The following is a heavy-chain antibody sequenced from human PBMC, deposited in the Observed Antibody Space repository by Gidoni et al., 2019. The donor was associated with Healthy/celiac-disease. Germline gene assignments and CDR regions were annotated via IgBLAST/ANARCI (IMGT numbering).Heavy chain of an antibody. J-gene: IGHJ4*02. D-gene: IGHD3-10*01. Sequence: RSIYYSGSTYYNPSLKSRVTISVDTSKNQFSLKLSSVTAADTAVYYCARDIRWFGDTNIPEHQFDYWGQGTLVTVSS. V-gene: IGHV4-39*07. CDR2: IYYSGST. CDR3: ARDIRWFGDTNIPEHQFDY.